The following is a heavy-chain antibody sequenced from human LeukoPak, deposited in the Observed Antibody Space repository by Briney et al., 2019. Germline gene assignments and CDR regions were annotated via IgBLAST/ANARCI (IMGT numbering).Heavy chain of an antibody. CDR1: GGSISSGGYY. J-gene: IGHJ4*02. Sequence: PSQTLSHTCTVSGGSISSGGYYWSWIRQHPGKGLEWIGYIYYSGSTYYNPSLKSRVTISVDTPKNQFSLKLSSVTPADTAVYYCARAEGYGDYRLDYWGQGTLVTVSS. CDR3: ARAEGYGDYRLDY. V-gene: IGHV4-31*03. D-gene: IGHD4-17*01. CDR2: IYYSGST.